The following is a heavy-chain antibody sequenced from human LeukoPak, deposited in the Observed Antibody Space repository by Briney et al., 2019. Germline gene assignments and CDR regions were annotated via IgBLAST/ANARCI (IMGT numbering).Heavy chain of an antibody. CDR3: ARVFFVDTAMNPFDY. Sequence: ASVKVSCKASGYTFTGYYMHWVRQAPGQGLEWMGWINPNNGGTNYAQKFQGRVTMTRDTSISTAYMELSRLRSDDTAVYYCARVFFVDTAMNPFDYWGQGTLATVSS. V-gene: IGHV1-2*02. D-gene: IGHD5-18*01. CDR1: GYTFTGYY. CDR2: INPNNGGT. J-gene: IGHJ4*02.